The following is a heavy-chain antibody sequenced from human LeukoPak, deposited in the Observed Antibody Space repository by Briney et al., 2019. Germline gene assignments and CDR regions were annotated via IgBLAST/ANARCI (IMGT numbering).Heavy chain of an antibody. CDR3: ARADGYSSGWCDY. D-gene: IGHD6-19*01. J-gene: IGHJ4*02. CDR2: INPSGVST. CDR1: GYTFTNYY. Sequence: ASVKVSCKASGYTFTNYYIHWVRQAPGHGLERMGLINPSGVSTIYAQKFQGRVTMTRDTSISTAYMELSRLRSDDTAVYYCARADGYSSGWCDYWGQGTLVTVSS. V-gene: IGHV1-46*01.